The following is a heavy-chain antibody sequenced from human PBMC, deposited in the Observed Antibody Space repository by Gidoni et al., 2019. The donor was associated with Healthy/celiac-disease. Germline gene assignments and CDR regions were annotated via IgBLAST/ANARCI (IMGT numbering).Heavy chain of an antibody. Sequence: EVQLVESGGGLVQPGGSLRLSCAASGFTFSDHYMDWVRQAPGKGLDWVGRTRNKANSYTTESPASVKGKFTISRDDSKNSLYLQMNSLKTEYTAVYYCAREGGDIVVVPAAKYCTGGVCWIDYWGQGTLVTVSS. CDR2: TRNKANSYTT. D-gene: IGHD2-2*01. J-gene: IGHJ4*02. CDR1: GFTFSDHY. V-gene: IGHV3-72*01. CDR3: AREGGDIVVVPAAKYCTGGVCWIDY.